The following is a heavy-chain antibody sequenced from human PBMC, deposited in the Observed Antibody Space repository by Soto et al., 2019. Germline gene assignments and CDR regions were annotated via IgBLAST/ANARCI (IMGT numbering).Heavy chain of an antibody. J-gene: IGHJ4*02. CDR3: ARGVGDYGDYLNTIDY. V-gene: IGHV1-46*03. CDR1: GYTFTSYY. CDR2: INPGGGST. Sequence: QVQLVQSGAEVKKPGASVKVSCKTSGYTFTSYYIHWARQAPGQGLEWMGIINPGGGSTSYAQKFQGRVTMTRDTSTSTLYMELSSLRFEDTAVYYCARGVGDYGDYLNTIDYWGQGTLVTVSS. D-gene: IGHD4-17*01.